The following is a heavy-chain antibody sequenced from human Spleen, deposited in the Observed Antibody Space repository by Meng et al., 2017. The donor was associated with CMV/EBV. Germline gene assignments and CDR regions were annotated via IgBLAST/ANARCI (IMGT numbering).Heavy chain of an antibody. Sequence: GESLKISCAASGFTVSSNYMSWVRQAPGKGLEWLSYISSSGNTIHYADSVKGRFIISRDTPKNSVYLQMNSLRAEDTAVYYCVREDYGDYFFDTWGQGTLVTVSS. J-gene: IGHJ4*02. V-gene: IGHV3-11*01. CDR1: GFTVSSNY. CDR3: VREDYGDYFFDT. D-gene: IGHD4-17*01. CDR2: ISSSGNTI.